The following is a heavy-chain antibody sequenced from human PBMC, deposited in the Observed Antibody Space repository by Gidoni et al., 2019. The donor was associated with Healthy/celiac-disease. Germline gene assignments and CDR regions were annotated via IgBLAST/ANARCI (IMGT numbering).Heavy chain of an antibody. Sequence: EVQLLESGGGLVQPGGSLRLSCAASGFTFSSYAMSWVRQAPGKGLEWVSAISGSGGSTYYADSVKGRFTISRDNSKNTLYLQMNSLRAEDTAVYYCAKLVELELRGGYYFDYWGQGTLVTVSS. D-gene: IGHD1-26*01. CDR3: AKLVELELRGGYYFDY. V-gene: IGHV3-23*01. J-gene: IGHJ4*02. CDR2: ISGSGGST. CDR1: GFTFSSYA.